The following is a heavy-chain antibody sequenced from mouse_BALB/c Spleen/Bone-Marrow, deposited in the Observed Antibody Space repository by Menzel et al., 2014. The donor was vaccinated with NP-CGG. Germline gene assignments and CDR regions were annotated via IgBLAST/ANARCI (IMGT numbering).Heavy chain of an antibody. CDR1: GFNIKDTY. D-gene: IGHD2-14*01. V-gene: IGHV14-3*02. CDR2: IDPAIFT. CDR3: ASYRYGWYFDV. J-gene: IGHJ1*01. Sequence: VQLQQSGAELVKPGASVKLSCTASGFNIKDTYLHWVKPRPEQGLDWIGRIDPAIFTKYDPKFQGKATITADTSSNTAYLHLSSLTSEDTAVYYYASYRYGWYFDVWGAGTTVTVSS.